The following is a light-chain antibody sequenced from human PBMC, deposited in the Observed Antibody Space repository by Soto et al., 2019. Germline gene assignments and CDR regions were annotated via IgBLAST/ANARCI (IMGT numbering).Light chain of an antibody. J-gene: IGKJ4*01. CDR3: QQFLT. CDR2: GAS. Sequence: EIVLTQSPGTLSLSPGERATLSCRASQSVSGSYLAWYQQKPGQAPRLLIYGASSRATGIPDRFSGSGSGTDFTLTISRLEPEDFAVYYCQQFLTFGGGTKVEIK. V-gene: IGKV3-20*01. CDR1: QSVSGSY.